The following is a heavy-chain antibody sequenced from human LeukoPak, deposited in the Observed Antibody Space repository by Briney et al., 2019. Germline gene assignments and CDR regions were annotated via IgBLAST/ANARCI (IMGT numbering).Heavy chain of an antibody. D-gene: IGHD1-26*01. V-gene: IGHV3-23*01. CDR2: ISCNSGST. Sequence: PGGSLRLSCAASGFTFSSYAMSWVRQAPGKGLEWVSSISCNSGSTYYADSVKGRFTISRDNSKNTVYLQMNSLRAEDTAVYYCAKVSAWAMVGATYFDYWGQGTLVTVSS. J-gene: IGHJ4*02. CDR1: GFTFSSYA. CDR3: AKVSAWAMVGATYFDY.